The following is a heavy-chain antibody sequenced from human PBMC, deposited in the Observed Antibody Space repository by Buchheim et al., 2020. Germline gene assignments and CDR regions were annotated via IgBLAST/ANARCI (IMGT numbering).Heavy chain of an antibody. V-gene: IGHV4-34*09. CDR3: AGAPSDSTDDQEWSDY. CDR2: INHRGRT. D-gene: IGHD2/OR15-2a*01. CDR1: GGSFSDSY. Sequence: QVQLQESGPGLVKPSETLALTCAVYGGSFSDSYWSWIRHPPGKGLEWIGEINHRGRTNYNPSLESRVTISVDTSKYQFSLTLRSVNAADTAVYYCAGAPSDSTDDQEWSDYWGQGTL. J-gene: IGHJ4*02.